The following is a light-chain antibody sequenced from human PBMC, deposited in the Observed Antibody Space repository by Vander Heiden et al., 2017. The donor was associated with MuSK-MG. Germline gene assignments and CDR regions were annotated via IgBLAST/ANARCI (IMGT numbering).Light chain of an antibody. CDR1: SLRSYY. V-gene: IGLV3-19*01. J-gene: IGLJ2*01. Sequence: DPAVSVALGQTVRITCQGDSLRSYYASWYQQKPGQAPVLVIYGKNNRPSGIPDRFSGSSSGNTASLTITGAQAEDEADYYCNSRDSSGNQLVFGGGTKLTVL. CDR3: NSRDSSGNQLV. CDR2: GKN.